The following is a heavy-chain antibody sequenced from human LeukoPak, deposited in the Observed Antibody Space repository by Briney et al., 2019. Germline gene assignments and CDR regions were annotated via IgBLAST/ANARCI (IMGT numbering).Heavy chain of an antibody. J-gene: IGHJ3*02. Sequence: GGSLRLSCAASGFTFSNAWMSWVRQAPGKGLEWVGRIKSKTDGGTTDYAAPVKGRFTISRDDSKNTLYLQMNSLKTEDTAVYYCNTGDRSYGDYEDQDAFDIWGQGTMVTVSS. D-gene: IGHD4-17*01. CDR2: IKSKTDGGTT. CDR3: NTGDRSYGDYEDQDAFDI. CDR1: GFTFSNAW. V-gene: IGHV3-15*01.